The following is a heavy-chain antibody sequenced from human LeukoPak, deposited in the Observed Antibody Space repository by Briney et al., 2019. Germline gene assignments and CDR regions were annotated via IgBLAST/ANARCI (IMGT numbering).Heavy chain of an antibody. CDR2: ISSSSSTI. CDR1: GFTFSSYS. V-gene: IGHV3-48*01. J-gene: IGHJ4*02. CDR3: ARGVGIAAAGTFADY. D-gene: IGHD6-13*01. Sequence: PGGSLRLSCAASGFTFSSYSMNWVRQAPGKGLEGVSYISSSSSTIYYADSVKGRFTISRDNAKNSLYLQMNSLRAEDTAVYYCARGVGIAAAGTFADYWGQGTLVTVSS.